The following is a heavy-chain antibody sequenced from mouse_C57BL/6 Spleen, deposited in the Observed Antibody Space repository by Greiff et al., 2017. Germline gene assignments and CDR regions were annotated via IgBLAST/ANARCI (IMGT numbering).Heavy chain of an antibody. CDR3: ARFYYGSSGY. CDR1: GFTFSDYG. V-gene: IGHV5-17*01. CDR2: ISSGSSTI. J-gene: IGHJ2*01. Sequence: EVHLVESGGGLVKPGGSLKFSCAASGFTFSDYGMNWVRQAPEKGLEWVAYISSGSSTIYYADTVKGRFTISRDNAKNTLFLQMASLRSEDTARFYCARFYYGSSGYWGQSTTLPVS. D-gene: IGHD1-1*01.